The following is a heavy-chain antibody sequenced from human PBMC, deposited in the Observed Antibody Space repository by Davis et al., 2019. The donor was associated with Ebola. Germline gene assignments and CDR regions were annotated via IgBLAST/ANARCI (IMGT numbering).Heavy chain of an antibody. D-gene: IGHD3-10*01. CDR3: ARTGYYGSGSYYYYYYGMDV. Sequence: MPSETLSLTCAVSGGSISSGGYYWSWIRQHPGKGLEWIGYIYYSGSTYYNPSLKSRVTISVDTSKNQFSLKLSSVTAADTAVYYCARTGYYGSGSYYYYYYGMDVWGQGTTVTVSS. V-gene: IGHV4-31*11. CDR1: GGSISSGGYY. CDR2: IYYSGST. J-gene: IGHJ6*02.